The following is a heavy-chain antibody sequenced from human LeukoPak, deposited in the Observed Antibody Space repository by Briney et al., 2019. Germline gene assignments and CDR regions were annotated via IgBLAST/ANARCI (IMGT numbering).Heavy chain of an antibody. Sequence: ASVKVSCKASGYTFTSYGISWVRQAPGQGLEWMGWINTNTGNPTYAQGFTGRFVFSLDTSVSTAYLQISSLKAEDTVVYYCARVSGGLDGYYYGMDVWGQGTTVTVSS. J-gene: IGHJ6*02. D-gene: IGHD2-15*01. CDR2: INTNTGNP. V-gene: IGHV7-4-1*02. CDR3: ARVSGGLDGYYYGMDV. CDR1: GYTFTSYG.